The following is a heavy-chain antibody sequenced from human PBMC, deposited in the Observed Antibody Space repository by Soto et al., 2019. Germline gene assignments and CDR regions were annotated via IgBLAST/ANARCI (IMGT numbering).Heavy chain of an antibody. V-gene: IGHV1-18*01. CDR2: ISAYNGNT. Sequence: QVQLVQSGAEVKKPGASVKVSCKASGYTFTSYGISWVRQAPGQGLEWMGWISAYNGNTNYAQKLQGRVTMTTDTSTSTAYMELRSLRSDDTAVYYCARYFSDVNSGGSCYGVFTAGYFQHWGQGTMVTVSS. J-gene: IGHJ1*01. CDR3: ARYFSDVNSGGSCYGVFTAGYFQH. D-gene: IGHD2-15*01. CDR1: GYTFTSYG.